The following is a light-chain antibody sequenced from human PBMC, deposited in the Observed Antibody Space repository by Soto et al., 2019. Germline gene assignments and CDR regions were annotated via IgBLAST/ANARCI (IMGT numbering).Light chain of an antibody. CDR2: GAS. CDR3: QQYGSSGT. CDR1: QSVSSI. V-gene: IGKV3-20*01. J-gene: IGKJ1*01. Sequence: EIVVTQSPGTLSLSQGERATLSCRASQSVSSILAWYQQKPGQAPRLLVYGASTRATGIPARFSGSGSGTDFTLTISRLEPEDFAVYYCQQYGSSGTFGQGTKVE.